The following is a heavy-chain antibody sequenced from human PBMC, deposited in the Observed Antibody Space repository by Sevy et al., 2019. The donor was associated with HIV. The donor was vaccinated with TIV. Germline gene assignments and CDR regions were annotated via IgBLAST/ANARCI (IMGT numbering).Heavy chain of an antibody. V-gene: IGHV3-23*01. CDR3: AKVRMTTVTVDYMDV. Sequence: GGCLRLSCAASGFTFSSYAMSWVRQAPGKGLEWVSAISGSGGSTYYADSVKGRFTISRDNSKNTLYLQMNSLRAEDTAVYYCAKVRMTTVTVDYMDVWGKGTTVTVSS. D-gene: IGHD4-4*01. J-gene: IGHJ6*03. CDR2: ISGSGGST. CDR1: GFTFSSYA.